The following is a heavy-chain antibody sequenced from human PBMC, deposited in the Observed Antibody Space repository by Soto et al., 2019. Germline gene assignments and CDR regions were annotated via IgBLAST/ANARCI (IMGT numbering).Heavy chain of an antibody. D-gene: IGHD3-10*01. CDR1: GFTFSNFW. V-gene: IGHV3-7*01. CDR3: AKDGEGTGFAFDI. J-gene: IGHJ3*02. Sequence: EVQLVESGGGLVQPGGSLRLSCAASGFTFSNFWMSWVRQAPGKGLESVANIKQDGSEKYYVDSVKGRFTISRDNAKNSLYLQMSGLRAEDTAVYYCAKDGEGTGFAFDIWGQGTMVTVSS. CDR2: IKQDGSEK.